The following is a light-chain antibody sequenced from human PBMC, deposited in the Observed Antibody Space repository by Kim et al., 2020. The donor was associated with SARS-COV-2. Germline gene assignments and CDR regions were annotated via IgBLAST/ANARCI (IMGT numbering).Light chain of an antibody. CDR2: WAS. J-gene: IGKJ4*01. CDR1: KSGLNRSNNKNY. V-gene: IGKV4-1*01. CDR3: QQYYTTPPT. Sequence: ATINCKSSKSGLNRSNNKNYLAWYQQKPGQLPKLLVYWASTRESGVPDRFSGSGSGTDFTLTISSLQAEDVAVYYCQQYYTTPPTFGGGTKVDIK.